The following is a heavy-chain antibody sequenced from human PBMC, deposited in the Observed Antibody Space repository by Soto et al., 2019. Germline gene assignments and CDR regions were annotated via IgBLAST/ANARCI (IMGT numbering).Heavy chain of an antibody. D-gene: IGHD3-22*01. CDR3: SCHIELYYDSSGYSFFDY. V-gene: IGHV5-51*01. CDR2: IYPGDATT. CDR1: GYRFSSFW. Sequence: GASLKISCKISGYRFSSFWIAWVRQKPGKGLEWMGIIYPGDATTIYSPSFQGRLTISVDMSISTAHLQWYDLKASDSAMYYWSCHIELYYDSSGYSFFDYWGQGTLVTVS. J-gene: IGHJ4*02.